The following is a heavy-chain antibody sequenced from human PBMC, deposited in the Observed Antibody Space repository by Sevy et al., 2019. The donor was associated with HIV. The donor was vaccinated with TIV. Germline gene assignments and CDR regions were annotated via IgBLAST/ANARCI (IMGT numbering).Heavy chain of an antibody. CDR2: IKQDGSEK. Sequence: GGSLRLSCAASGFTFSSYWMSWVRQAPGKGLEWVANIKQDGSEKYYVDSVKGRFTISRDNAKNSLYLQMNSLRAEDTAVYYCAGNRWGGVVVTANPWGMDVWGQGTTVTVSS. CDR1: GFTFSSYW. J-gene: IGHJ6*02. D-gene: IGHD2-21*02. CDR3: AGNRWGGVVVTANPWGMDV. V-gene: IGHV3-7*01.